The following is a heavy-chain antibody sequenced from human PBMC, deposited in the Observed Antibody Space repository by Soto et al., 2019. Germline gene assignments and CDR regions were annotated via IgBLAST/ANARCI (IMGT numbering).Heavy chain of an antibody. Sequence: ETLSLTCTVSGASISGFYWSWIRKSAGKGLEWIGRIYATGTTDYNPSLKSRVMMSVDTSKKQFSLKLRSVTAADTAVYYCVRDGTKTLRDWFDPWGQGSSVTVSS. D-gene: IGHD1-1*01. CDR1: GASISGFY. J-gene: IGHJ5*02. CDR2: IYATGTT. V-gene: IGHV4-4*07. CDR3: VRDGTKTLRDWFDP.